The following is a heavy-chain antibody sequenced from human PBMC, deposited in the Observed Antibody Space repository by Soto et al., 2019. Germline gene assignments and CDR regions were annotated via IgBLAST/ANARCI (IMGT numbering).Heavy chain of an antibody. CDR3: ARDSFSEDIVVVRAARTSDGFEM. V-gene: IGHV3-33*01. CDR2: IWSDGSKK. J-gene: IGHJ3*02. Sequence: QVQLVESGGGVVQPGRSLRLSCAASGFTFSNYGVHWVRQAPGKGLEWVAFIWSDGSKKYYADSVKGRFTISRDNSKNILYLQMNSLRAEDTAIYYGARDSFSEDIVVVRAARTSDGFEMWGQGTMVTVSS. D-gene: IGHD2-2*01. CDR1: GFTFSNYG.